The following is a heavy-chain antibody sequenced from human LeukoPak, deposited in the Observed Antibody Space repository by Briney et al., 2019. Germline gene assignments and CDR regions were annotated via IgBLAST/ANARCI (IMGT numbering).Heavy chain of an antibody. CDR1: GYTFTGYY. V-gene: IGHV1-2*02. CDR3: ARVTRITMVRGVINPYYFDY. Sequence: ASVKVSCKASGYTFTGYYMHWVRQAPGQGLEWMGWINPNSGGTNYAQKFQGRVTMTRDTSISTAYMELSRLRSDDTAVYYCARVTRITMVRGVINPYYFDYWGQGTLVTVSS. CDR2: INPNSGGT. J-gene: IGHJ4*02. D-gene: IGHD3-10*01.